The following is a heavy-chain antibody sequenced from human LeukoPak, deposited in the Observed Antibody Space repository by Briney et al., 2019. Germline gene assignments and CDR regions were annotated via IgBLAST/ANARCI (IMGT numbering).Heavy chain of an antibody. J-gene: IGHJ4*02. V-gene: IGHV4-59*11. CDR1: GGSISSHY. CDR2: IYYSGST. CDR3: ARVAGAEYSSSSGTFDY. Sequence: SETLSLTCTVPGGSISSHYWSWIRQPPGKGLEWIGYIYYSGSTNYNPSLKSRVTITVDTSKNQFSLKLSSVTAADTAVYYCARVAGAEYSSSSGTFDYWGQGTLVTVSS. D-gene: IGHD6-6*01.